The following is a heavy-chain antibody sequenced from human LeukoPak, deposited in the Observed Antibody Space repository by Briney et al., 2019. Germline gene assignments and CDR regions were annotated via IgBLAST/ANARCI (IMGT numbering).Heavy chain of an antibody. V-gene: IGHV3-23*01. CDR3: AKRTEYCSSTRCAFWYFDL. CDR1: GITVSSYA. J-gene: IGHJ2*01. D-gene: IGHD2-2*01. Sequence: GGSLRLSCAASGITVSSYAMSWVRQAPGKGLDWVSSISGSGGSTHYADSVKGRFTISRDNAKNTLYLQMDSLGGEDTAVYYCAKRTEYCSSTRCAFWYFDLWGRGTLVTVSS. CDR2: ISGSGGST.